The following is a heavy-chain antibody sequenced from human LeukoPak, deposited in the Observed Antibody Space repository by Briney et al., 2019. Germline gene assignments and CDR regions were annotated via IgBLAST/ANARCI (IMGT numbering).Heavy chain of an antibody. D-gene: IGHD2-8*02. J-gene: IGHJ6*03. CDR1: GVSISPYY. Sequence: SEALSLTCTVSGVSISPYYWSWIRQPAGNGLEWIGRIYTSGSTNYNPSLKSRVTMSIDTSKNQFSLKLTSVTAADTAVYHCARVSCTSASCSYYYYMDVWGKGTTVTVSS. CDR3: ARVSCTSASCSYYYYMDV. V-gene: IGHV4-4*07. CDR2: IYTSGST.